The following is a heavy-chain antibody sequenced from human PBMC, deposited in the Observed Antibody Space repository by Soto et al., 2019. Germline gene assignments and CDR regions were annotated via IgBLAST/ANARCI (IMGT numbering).Heavy chain of an antibody. J-gene: IGHJ6*02. V-gene: IGHV3-48*03. CDR2: ISSSGSTI. CDR3: ARDQIWFGEPSEGMDV. Sequence: LRLSCAASGFTFSSYEMNWVRQAPGKGLEWVSYISSSGSTIYYADSVKGRFTISRDNAKNSLYLQMNSLRAEDTAVYYCARDQIWFGEPSEGMDVWGRGTTVTVSS. D-gene: IGHD3-10*01. CDR1: GFTFSSYE.